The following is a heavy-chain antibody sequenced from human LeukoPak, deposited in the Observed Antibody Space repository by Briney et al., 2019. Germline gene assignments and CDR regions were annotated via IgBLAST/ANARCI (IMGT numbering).Heavy chain of an antibody. Sequence: GGSLRLSCAASGFTVGNNYMNWVRQAPGKGLEWVSYLTGSGGAADYADSVKGRFTTSRDNSKNTVYLQMNSLSAEDTAIYYCANDFRYYFGSGTASWGQGTLVTVSS. V-gene: IGHV3-23*01. CDR1: GFTVGNNY. CDR3: ANDFRYYFGSGTAS. CDR2: LTGSGGAA. D-gene: IGHD3-10*01. J-gene: IGHJ5*02.